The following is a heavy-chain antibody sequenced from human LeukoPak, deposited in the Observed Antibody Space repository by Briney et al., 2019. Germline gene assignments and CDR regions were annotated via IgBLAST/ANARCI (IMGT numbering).Heavy chain of an antibody. Sequence: GRSLRLSCAAAGFTFSSYGMDWVRQAPGKGPEWVAVIWYDGSNKYYADSVKGRFTISRDNSKNTLYLQMNSLRAEDTAVYYCARHYYGSGSYYNGSDYWGQGTLVTVSS. CDR3: ARHYYGSGSYYNGSDY. CDR2: IWYDGSNK. J-gene: IGHJ4*02. CDR1: GFTFSSYG. D-gene: IGHD3-10*01. V-gene: IGHV3-33*01.